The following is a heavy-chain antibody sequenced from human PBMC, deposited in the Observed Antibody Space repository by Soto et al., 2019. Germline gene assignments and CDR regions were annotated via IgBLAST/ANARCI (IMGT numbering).Heavy chain of an antibody. Sequence: QITLKESGPTLVKPTQTLTLTCTFSGFSLTTSGVGVGWIRQPPGKALEWLVLIYWDDDKRYSPYRKSRLTITKDTSKTQVVLTITNMDPADTATYFCAHRTTTVTWWFDPWGPGTLVTVSS. CDR1: GFSLTTSGVG. V-gene: IGHV2-5*02. J-gene: IGHJ5*02. CDR2: IYWDDDK. CDR3: AHRTTTVTWWFDP. D-gene: IGHD4-17*01.